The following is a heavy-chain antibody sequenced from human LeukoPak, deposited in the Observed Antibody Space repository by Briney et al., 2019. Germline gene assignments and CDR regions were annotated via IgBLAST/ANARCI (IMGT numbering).Heavy chain of an antibody. D-gene: IGHD2-2*01. CDR3: ARIGVPAAIDEYYFDY. CDR1: GGAISRYY. J-gene: IGHJ4*02. Sequence: SETLSLTCSVSGGAISRYYWSWIRQPPGKGLEWIGYIYYSGSTNYNPSLKSRVTISVDTSKNQFSLKLSSVTAADTAVYYCARIGVPAAIDEYYFDYWGQGTLVTVSS. CDR2: IYYSGST. V-gene: IGHV4-59*01.